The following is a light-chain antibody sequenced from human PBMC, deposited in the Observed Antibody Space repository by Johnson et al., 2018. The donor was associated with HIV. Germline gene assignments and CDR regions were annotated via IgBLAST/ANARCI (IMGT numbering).Light chain of an antibody. CDR1: SSNIGNNY. Sequence: QAVLTQPPSVSAAPGQKVTISCSGSSSNIGNNYVSWYQQLPGTAPKLLIYDNNKRPSGIPDRFSGSKSGTSATLGITGLQTGDEADYYCGTWDSSLSAHYVVGPGTKVTV. V-gene: IGLV1-51*01. CDR3: GTWDSSLSAHYV. CDR2: DNN. J-gene: IGLJ1*01.